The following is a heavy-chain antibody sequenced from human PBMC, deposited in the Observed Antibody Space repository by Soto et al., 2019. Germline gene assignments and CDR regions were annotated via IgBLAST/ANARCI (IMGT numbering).Heavy chain of an antibody. CDR2: ISSSSSTI. V-gene: IGHV3-48*01. D-gene: IGHD3-10*01. Sequence: PGGSLRLSCAASGFTFSSYSMNWVRQAPGKGLEWVSYISSSSSTIYYADSVKGRFTISRDNAKNSLYLQMNSLRAEDTAVYYCARDPTMVRGVMWQNAFDIWGQGTMVTVSS. CDR3: ARDPTMVRGVMWQNAFDI. CDR1: GFTFSSYS. J-gene: IGHJ3*02.